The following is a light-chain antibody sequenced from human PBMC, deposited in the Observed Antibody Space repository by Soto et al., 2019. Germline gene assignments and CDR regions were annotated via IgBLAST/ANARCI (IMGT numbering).Light chain of an antibody. CDR2: DAF. CDR3: QQYNKWVT. V-gene: IGKV3-15*01. Sequence: IVITQSPATLSVSPGERATLSCRASQIVSSNLAWYRQKRGQAPRLLIFDAFIMATCVPARFSGGGSGTEFTLTISSLQSEDFAVYYCQQYNKWVTFGGGTKVDIK. J-gene: IGKJ4*01. CDR1: QIVSSN.